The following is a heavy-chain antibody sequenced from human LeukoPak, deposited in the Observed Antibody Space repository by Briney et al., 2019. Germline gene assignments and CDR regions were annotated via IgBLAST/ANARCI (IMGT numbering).Heavy chain of an antibody. CDR3: ARRGAEYTTSSYGWFDP. D-gene: IGHD6-6*01. Sequence: ASVKVSCKSSGYTFTGYFIHWGRQAPGQGLEWMGWINPNSGGTNYAQNFQGRVTMTRDTSISTTYMELTRLTSDDTAVYYCARRGAEYTTSSYGWFDPWGQGTLVTVSS. V-gene: IGHV1-2*02. J-gene: IGHJ5*02. CDR1: GYTFTGYF. CDR2: INPNSGGT.